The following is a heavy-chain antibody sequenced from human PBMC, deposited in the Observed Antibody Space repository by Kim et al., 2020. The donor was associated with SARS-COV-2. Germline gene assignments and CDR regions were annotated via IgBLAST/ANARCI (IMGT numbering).Heavy chain of an antibody. CDR2: ISWNSGSI. Sequence: GGSLRLSCAASGFTFGNYAMHWVRQAPGKGLEWVSGISWNSGSIDYADSVKGRFTISRDNAKNSLYLQMNSLSAEDTALYYCAKDITDCGGDCYAFDYWGQGTMVTVSS. D-gene: IGHD2-21*02. V-gene: IGHV3-9*01. CDR1: GFTFGNYA. J-gene: IGHJ4*02. CDR3: AKDITDCGGDCYAFDY.